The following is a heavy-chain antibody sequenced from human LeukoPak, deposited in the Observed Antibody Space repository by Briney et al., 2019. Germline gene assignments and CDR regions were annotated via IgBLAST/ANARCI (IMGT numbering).Heavy chain of an antibody. J-gene: IGHJ5*01. V-gene: IGHV3-23*01. CDR3: AKDRPNFHENSGHYYRRDGDS. D-gene: IGHD3-22*01. Sequence: GGSLRLPCQASGFTFYMYAMNWVRQAPGKGLEWVASMCGTAGCTFYPDSVKGRFTISRDNSKNVLYLRMNSLTAEDTAIYYCAKDRPNFHENSGHYYRRDGDSWGQGTLVTVSS. CDR1: GFTFYMYA. CDR2: MCGTAGCT.